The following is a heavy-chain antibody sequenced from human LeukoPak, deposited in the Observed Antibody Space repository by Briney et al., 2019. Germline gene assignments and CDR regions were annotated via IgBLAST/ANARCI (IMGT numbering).Heavy chain of an antibody. V-gene: IGHV3-21*01. D-gene: IGHD1-26*01. CDR1: GFTFSSYW. J-gene: IGHJ4*02. CDR3: ARRGYHDYSGFDY. Sequence: PGGSLRLSCAASGFTFSSYWMHWVRQAPGKGLEWVSSISGSSSDIYYADSVKGRFTISRDNSKNSLYLQMKSLRAEDTALYYCARRGYHDYSGFDYWGQGTLVTVSS. CDR2: ISGSSSDI.